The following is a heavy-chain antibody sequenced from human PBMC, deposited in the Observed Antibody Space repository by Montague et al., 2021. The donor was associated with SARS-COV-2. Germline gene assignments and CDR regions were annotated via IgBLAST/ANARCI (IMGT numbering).Heavy chain of an antibody. CDR2: ISGSGGST. V-gene: IGHV3-23*01. D-gene: IGHD1-26*01. CDR3: AKDQWELIRSYAFDI. CDR1: GFTFSSYA. Sequence: ETLSLSCAASGFTFSSYAMSWVRQAPGKGLEWVSAISGSGGSTYYADSVKGRFTISRDNSKNTLYLQMNSLRAEDTAVYYCAKDQWELIRSYAFDIWGQGTMVTVSS. J-gene: IGHJ3*02.